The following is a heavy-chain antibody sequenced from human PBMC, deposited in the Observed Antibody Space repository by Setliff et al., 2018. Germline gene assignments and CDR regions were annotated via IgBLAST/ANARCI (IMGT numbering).Heavy chain of an antibody. CDR1: GFSFSRYE. D-gene: IGHD5-18*01. Sequence: PGGSLRLSCAASGFSFSRYEMIWVRQAPGKGLEWVGRIKRESDGGTTDYAAPVKGRFTISRDDSKNTLYLQMNSLKTEDTAVYYCISLWLGYYGLDVWGQGTTVTVSS. CDR2: IKRESDGGTT. V-gene: IGHV3-15*01. J-gene: IGHJ6*02. CDR3: ISLWLGYYGLDV.